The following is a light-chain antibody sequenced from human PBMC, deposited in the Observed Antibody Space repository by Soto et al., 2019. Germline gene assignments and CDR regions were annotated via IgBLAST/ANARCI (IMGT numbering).Light chain of an antibody. J-gene: IGLJ1*01. CDR2: DVS. Sequence: QSVLTQPPSVSGSPGQSVTISCTETSSDVGSYNRVSWYQQPPGTAPKLMIYDVSNRPSGVPDRFSGSKSGNAASLTITGLQAEDEADYYCSSYTTSSTYVFGTGTQLTVL. V-gene: IGLV2-18*02. CDR3: SSYTTSSTYV. CDR1: SSDVGSYNR.